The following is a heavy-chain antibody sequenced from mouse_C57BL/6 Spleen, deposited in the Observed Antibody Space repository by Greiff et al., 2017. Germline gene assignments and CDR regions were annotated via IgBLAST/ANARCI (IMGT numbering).Heavy chain of an antibody. CDR2: ISSGSSTI. D-gene: IGHD2-3*01. CDR3: ARPDGYYPWYFDG. Sequence: EVQGVESGGGLVKPGGSLKLSCAASGFTFSDYGMHWVRQAPEKGLEWVAYISSGSSTIYYADTVKGRFTISRDNAKNTLFLQMTRLRSEDTAMYYCARPDGYYPWYFDGWGTGTTVTVSS. CDR1: GFTFSDYG. V-gene: IGHV5-17*01. J-gene: IGHJ1*03.